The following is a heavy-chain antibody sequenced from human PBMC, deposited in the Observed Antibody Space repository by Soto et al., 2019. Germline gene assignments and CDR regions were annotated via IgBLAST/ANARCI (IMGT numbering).Heavy chain of an antibody. Sequence: GSLRLSCAASGFSFSTYGMHWVRQAPGKGLEWVAVVSYDGSDKDYADSVKGRFTISRDNSKNTLFLQMNSLRADDTALYYCAKASGSYYFDYWGQGALVTVSS. CDR1: GFSFSTYG. D-gene: IGHD1-26*01. J-gene: IGHJ4*02. CDR3: AKASGSYYFDY. CDR2: VSYDGSDK. V-gene: IGHV3-30*18.